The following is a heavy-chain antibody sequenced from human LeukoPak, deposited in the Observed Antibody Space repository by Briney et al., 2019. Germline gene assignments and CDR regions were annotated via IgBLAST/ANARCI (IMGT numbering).Heavy chain of an antibody. D-gene: IGHD6-6*01. J-gene: IGHJ4*02. CDR3: TTEGSSSFGRDFDY. Sequence: GGFLRLSCAASGFTFSNAWMSWVRQAPGKGLEWVGRIKSKTDGGTTDYAAPVKGRFTISRDDSKNTLYLQMNSLKTEDTAVYYCTTEGSSSFGRDFDYWGQGTLVTVSS. V-gene: IGHV3-15*01. CDR2: IKSKTDGGTT. CDR1: GFTFSNAW.